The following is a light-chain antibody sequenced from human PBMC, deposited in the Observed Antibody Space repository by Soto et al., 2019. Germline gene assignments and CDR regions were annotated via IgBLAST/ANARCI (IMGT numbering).Light chain of an antibody. CDR3: QQYGSSLLT. CDR1: QSVSSNY. CDR2: GAS. J-gene: IGKJ3*01. V-gene: IGKV3-20*01. Sequence: EIVLTQSPGTLSLSPGERATLSCRASQSVSSNYLAWYQQKPGQAPSLLIYGASSRATGIPDRFSGSGSGTDFTLTISRLEPEDFAVYYCQQYGSSLLTFGPGTKVDI.